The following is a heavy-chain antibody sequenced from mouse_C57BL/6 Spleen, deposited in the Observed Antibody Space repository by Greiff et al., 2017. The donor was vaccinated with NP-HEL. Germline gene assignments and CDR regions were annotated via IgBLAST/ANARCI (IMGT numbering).Heavy chain of an antibody. Sequence: QVQLKQSGPELVKPGASVKISCKASGYAFSSSWMNWVKQRPGKGLEWIGRIYPGDGDTNYNGKFKGKATLTADKSSSTAYMQSSSLTSEDSAVYFCARGEIYYDYDLDYWGQGTTLTVSS. J-gene: IGHJ2*01. CDR1: GYAFSSSW. V-gene: IGHV1-82*01. D-gene: IGHD2-4*01. CDR2: IYPGDGDT. CDR3: ARGEIYYDYDLDY.